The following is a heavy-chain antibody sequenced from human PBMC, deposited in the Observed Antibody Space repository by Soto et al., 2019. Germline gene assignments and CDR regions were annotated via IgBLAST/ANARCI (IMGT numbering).Heavy chain of an antibody. CDR1: GGSISSYY. J-gene: IGHJ4*02. CDR2: IYYSGST. V-gene: IGHV4-59*01. CDR3: ARGSYGYIFDY. D-gene: IGHD5-18*01. Sequence: SETLSLTCTVSGGSISSYYWSWIRQPPGKGLEWIGYIYYSGSTNYNPSLKSRVTISVDTSKNQFSLKLSSVTAADTAVYYCARGSYGYIFDYWGQGTLVTVSS.